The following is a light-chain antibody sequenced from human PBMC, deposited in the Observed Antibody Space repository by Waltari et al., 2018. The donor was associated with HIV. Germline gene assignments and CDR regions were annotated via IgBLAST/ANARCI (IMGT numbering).Light chain of an antibody. Sequence: QSALTQPASVSGSPGQSITISCTGTSSDVGSYNLVSWYQQNPDKAPKLIIYEVRKRPSGVPSRFSGSKSGNTASLTISVLQAEDVAAYYCCSYAGSSTLIFGGGTKLTVL. CDR2: EVR. CDR1: SSDVGSYNL. J-gene: IGLJ2*01. V-gene: IGLV2-23*02. CDR3: CSYAGSSTLI.